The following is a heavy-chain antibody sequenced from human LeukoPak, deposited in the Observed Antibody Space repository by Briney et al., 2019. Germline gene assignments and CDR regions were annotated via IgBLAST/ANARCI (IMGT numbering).Heavy chain of an antibody. Sequence: GGSLRLSCAASGFTFSSYAMSWVRQAPGKGLEWVSAISGSGGSTYYADSVKGRFTISRDNSKNTLYVQMNSLRDEDTAVYYCAKPLQYYYGSGLHYWGQGTLVTVSS. CDR3: AKPLQYYYGSGLHY. D-gene: IGHD3-10*01. J-gene: IGHJ4*02. CDR2: ISGSGGST. CDR1: GFTFSSYA. V-gene: IGHV3-23*01.